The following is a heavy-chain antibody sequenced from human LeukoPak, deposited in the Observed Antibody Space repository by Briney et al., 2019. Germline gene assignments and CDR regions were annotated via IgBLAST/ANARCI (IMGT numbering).Heavy chain of an antibody. CDR2: ISSSSSYI. CDR3: ARDLLDVAAAGNNWFDP. D-gene: IGHD6-13*01. Sequence: GGSLRLSCVASGFTFSSYTMNWVRQAPGKGLEWVSSISSSSSYIYYADSVKGRFTISRDNAKNSLYLQMSSLRAEDTAVYYCARDLLDVAAAGNNWFDPWGQRTLVTVSS. V-gene: IGHV3-21*01. CDR1: GFTFSSYT. J-gene: IGHJ5*02.